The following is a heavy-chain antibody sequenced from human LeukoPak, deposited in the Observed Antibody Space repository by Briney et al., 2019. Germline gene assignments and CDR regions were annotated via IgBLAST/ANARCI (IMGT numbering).Heavy chain of an antibody. V-gene: IGHV3-23*01. Sequence: GRSLRLSCAASGFTFSSYAMSWVRQAPGKGLEWVSAISGSGGSTYYADSVKGRFTISRDNSKNTRYQQMYSLRGEDTAVYYCAKGEYCSGGSCYFFDYWGQGTLATVSS. CDR1: GFTFSSYA. CDR3: AKGEYCSGGSCYFFDY. J-gene: IGHJ4*02. CDR2: ISGSGGST. D-gene: IGHD2-15*01.